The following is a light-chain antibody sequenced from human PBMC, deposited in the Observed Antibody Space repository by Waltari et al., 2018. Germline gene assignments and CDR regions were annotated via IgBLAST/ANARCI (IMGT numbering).Light chain of an antibody. J-gene: IGKJ4*01. CDR1: QMIGSS. CDR3: QQYFSYSPGFT. CDR2: QAS. V-gene: IGKV1-5*03. Sequence: DIQMTQSPSTLSASVVDRVTLTCRASQMIGSSLAWYQQKPGKAPTLLIYQASTLESGVPSRFSGGGSGTEFTLTISSLQPDDFATYYCQQYFSYSPGFTFGGGTKVEIK.